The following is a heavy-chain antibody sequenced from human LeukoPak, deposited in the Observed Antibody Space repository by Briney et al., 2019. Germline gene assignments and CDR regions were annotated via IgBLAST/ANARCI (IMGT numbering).Heavy chain of an antibody. Sequence: GGSLRLSCAASGFTFSSYGMSWVRQAPGKGLEWVAVISYDGSNKNYADSVKGRFTISRDNAKNTLHLQMNSLRAEDTAVYYCARGGYYGSGRYYFDSWGQGTLVTVSS. J-gene: IGHJ4*02. D-gene: IGHD3-3*01. CDR1: GFTFSSYG. CDR2: ISYDGSNK. CDR3: ARGGYYGSGRYYFDS. V-gene: IGHV3-30*03.